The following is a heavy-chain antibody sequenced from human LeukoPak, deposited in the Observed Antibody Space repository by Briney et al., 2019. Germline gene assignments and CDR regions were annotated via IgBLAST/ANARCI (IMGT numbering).Heavy chain of an antibody. CDR1: GGSISSGGYY. Sequence: SETLSLTCTVSGGSISSGGYYWSWIRQHLGKGLEWIGYIYYSGSTYYNPSLKSRVTISVDTSKNQFSLKLSSVTAADTAVYYCARVAGYYDFWSGYFATAPTSSYYFDYWGQGTLVTVSS. CDR3: ARVAGYYDFWSGYFATAPTSSYYFDY. V-gene: IGHV4-31*03. J-gene: IGHJ4*02. D-gene: IGHD3-3*01. CDR2: IYYSGST.